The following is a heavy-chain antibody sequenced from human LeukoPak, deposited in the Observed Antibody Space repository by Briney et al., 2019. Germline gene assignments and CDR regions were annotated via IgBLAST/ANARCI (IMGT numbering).Heavy chain of an antibody. V-gene: IGHV4-4*02. CDR2: IYHSGST. Sequence: SETLSLTCAVSGGSISSSNWWSWVRQPPGKGLEWIGEIYHSGSTNYNPSLKSRVTISVDTSKNQFSLKLSSVTAADTAVYYCASTVTTSTAWYFDLWGRGTLVTVSS. CDR3: ASTVTTSTAWYFDL. CDR1: GGSISSSNW. D-gene: IGHD4-17*01. J-gene: IGHJ2*01.